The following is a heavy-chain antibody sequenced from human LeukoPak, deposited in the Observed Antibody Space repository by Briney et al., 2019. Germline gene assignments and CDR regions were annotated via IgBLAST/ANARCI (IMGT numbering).Heavy chain of an antibody. CDR2: ISGSGSGGST. D-gene: IGHD4-17*01. V-gene: IGHV3-23*01. Sequence: GGSLRLSCAASGFTFSSSAMSWVRQAPGKGLEWVSNISGSGSGGSTYYADSVKGRFTISRDNSKNTLYLQMNSLRAEDTGVYYCAASTYLRRPIDYWGRGTLVTVS. CDR1: GFTFSSSA. J-gene: IGHJ4*02. CDR3: AASTYLRRPIDY.